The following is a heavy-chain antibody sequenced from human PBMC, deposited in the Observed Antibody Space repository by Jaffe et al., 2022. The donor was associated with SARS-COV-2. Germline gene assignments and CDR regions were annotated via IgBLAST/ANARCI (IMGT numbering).Heavy chain of an antibody. V-gene: IGHV3-9*01. J-gene: IGHJ6*02. CDR1: GFTFDDYA. CDR2: ISWNSGSI. D-gene: IGHD1-26*01. CDR3: AKDIERTGATGYYYGMDV. Sequence: EVQLVESGGGLVQPGRSLRLSCAASGFTFDDYAMHWVRQAPGKGLEWVSGISWNSGSIGYADSVKGRFTISRDNAKNSLYLQMNSLRAEDTALYYCAKDIERTGATGYYYGMDVWGQGTTVTVSS.